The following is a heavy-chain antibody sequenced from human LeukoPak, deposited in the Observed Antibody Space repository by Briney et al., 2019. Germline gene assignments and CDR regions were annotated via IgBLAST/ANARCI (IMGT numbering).Heavy chain of an antibody. Sequence: GGSLRLSCAASGFAFSVYAMTWVRQAPGKGLEWVASISDGGGSTYYADSAKGRFSISRDNSQNTLYLQMNNLRAEDTAIYYCARDYADYVGFFFFDYWGQGSLVTVSS. D-gene: IGHD4-17*01. V-gene: IGHV3-23*01. CDR1: GFAFSVYA. J-gene: IGHJ4*02. CDR3: ARDYADYVGFFFFDY. CDR2: ISDGGGST.